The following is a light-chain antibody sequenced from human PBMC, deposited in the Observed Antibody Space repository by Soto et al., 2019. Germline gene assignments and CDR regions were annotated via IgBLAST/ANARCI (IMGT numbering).Light chain of an antibody. V-gene: IGKV1-27*01. J-gene: IGKJ5*01. Sequence: DIQMTQSPSSLSASVGDRVTITCRASQDISVYLAWYQQKPGKVPKLLIYSASTLQSGAPSRFSGSGSGTDFTLTISSLQPEDVANYYCQKFNTAPLTFGQGTRLEIK. CDR2: SAS. CDR3: QKFNTAPLT. CDR1: QDISVY.